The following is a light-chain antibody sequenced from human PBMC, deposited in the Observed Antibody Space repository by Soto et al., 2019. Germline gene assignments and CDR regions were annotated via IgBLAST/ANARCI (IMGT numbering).Light chain of an antibody. J-gene: IGKJ5*01. CDR3: QQRSNWPPFT. V-gene: IGKV3-11*01. Sequence: EIVLTQSPATLSLSPGERASLSLRAGQSISNYLAWCQQKPGQAPRLLIYDASNRATDIPARFSGSGSGTDFTLTISSLEPEDFAVYYCQQRSNWPPFTFGQGTRLEI. CDR1: QSISNY. CDR2: DAS.